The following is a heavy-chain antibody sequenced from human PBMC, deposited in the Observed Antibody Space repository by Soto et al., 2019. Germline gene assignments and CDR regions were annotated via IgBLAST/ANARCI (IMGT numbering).Heavy chain of an antibody. CDR2: IASDAAGGAA. V-gene: IGHV3-15*04. CDR3: VDYWHGMDV. CDR1: GFTFTNAW. Sequence: EPQLVDSGGGLVKPGGSLRLSCVASGFTFTNAWISWVRQAPGKGLEWVGRIASDAAGGAAEYAAPIKDRFTISRDASKNTVFLQMNSLKTYVTAVYYCVDYWHGMDVWGQGTTVTVSS. D-gene: IGHD2-8*02. J-gene: IGHJ6*02.